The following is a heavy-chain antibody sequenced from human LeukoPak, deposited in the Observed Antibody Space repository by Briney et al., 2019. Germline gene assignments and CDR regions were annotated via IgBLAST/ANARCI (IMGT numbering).Heavy chain of an antibody. J-gene: IGHJ4*02. Sequence: GGSLRLSCAASGFTFSSYEMNWVRQAPGKGLEWVSYISSSGSTIYYADSVKGRFTISRDNAKNSLYLQMNSLRAEDTAVYYCASGSGYFLGGGIDYWGQGTLVTVSS. D-gene: IGHD3-22*01. CDR3: ASGSGYFLGGGIDY. V-gene: IGHV3-48*03. CDR1: GFTFSSYE. CDR2: ISSSGSTI.